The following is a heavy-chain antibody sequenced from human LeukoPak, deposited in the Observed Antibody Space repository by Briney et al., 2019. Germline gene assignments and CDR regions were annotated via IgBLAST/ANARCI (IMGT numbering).Heavy chain of an antibody. V-gene: IGHV1-18*01. CDR3: ASGSSGSYYALLDY. D-gene: IGHD1-26*01. CDR2: ISAYNGNT. CDR1: GYTFTSYG. Sequence: ASVKVSCKASGYTFTSYGISWVRQAPGQGLEWMGWISAYNGNTNYAQKFQGRVTITADKSTSTAYMELSSLRSEDTAVYYCASGSSGSYYALLDYWGQGTLVTVSS. J-gene: IGHJ4*02.